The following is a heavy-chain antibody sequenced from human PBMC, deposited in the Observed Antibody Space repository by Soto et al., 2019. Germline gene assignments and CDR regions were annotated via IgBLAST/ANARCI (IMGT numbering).Heavy chain of an antibody. CDR3: ARDRGYRSGSFGS. Sequence: SETLSLTGVVSGGSISGYYWSWIRQPFRKELEGIGRFYSDGTTNYNPSLKGRGTMSVDTSKKQISLKLTSVTAADTAMYYCARDRGYRSGSFGSWGQGVLVTVS. D-gene: IGHD5-18*01. CDR2: FYSDGTT. V-gene: IGHV4-4*07. CDR1: GGSISGYY. J-gene: IGHJ5*02.